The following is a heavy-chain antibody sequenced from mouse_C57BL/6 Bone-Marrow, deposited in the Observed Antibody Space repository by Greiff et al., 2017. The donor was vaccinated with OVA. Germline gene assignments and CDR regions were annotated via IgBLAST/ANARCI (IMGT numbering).Heavy chain of an antibody. Sequence: EVKLMESGGGLVKPGGSLKLSCAASGFTFSDYGMHWVRQAPEKGLEWVAYISSGSSTIYYADTVKGRFTISRDNAKNTLFLQMTSLRSEDTAMYYCARRITTVVAPYDMDYWGKGTSVTVSS. V-gene: IGHV5-17*01. D-gene: IGHD1-1*01. CDR2: ISSGSSTI. CDR3: ARRITTVVAPYDMDY. J-gene: IGHJ4*01. CDR1: GFTFSDYG.